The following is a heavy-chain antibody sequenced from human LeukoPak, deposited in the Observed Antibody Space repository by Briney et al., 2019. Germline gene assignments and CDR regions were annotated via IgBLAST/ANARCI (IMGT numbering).Heavy chain of an antibody. J-gene: IGHJ5*02. Sequence: PSETLSLTCTVSGGSISSYYGSCIRQPAGKGLEWIGRIYTSGSTNYNPSLKSRVTMSVDTSKKQFSLKLSSVTAADTAVYYCARDGHYYDSSAPTFGNWFDPWGQGTLVTVSS. D-gene: IGHD3-22*01. CDR2: IYTSGST. CDR1: GGSISSYY. CDR3: ARDGHYYDSSAPTFGNWFDP. V-gene: IGHV4-4*07.